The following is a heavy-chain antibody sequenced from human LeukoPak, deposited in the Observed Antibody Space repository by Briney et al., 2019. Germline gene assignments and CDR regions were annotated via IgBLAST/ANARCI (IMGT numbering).Heavy chain of an antibody. CDR2: IWYDGRNK. V-gene: IGHV3-33*01. D-gene: IGHD5-18*01. CDR1: GFTFSSYG. CDR3: AIQGSYGKDY. Sequence: GKSLRLSCAASGFTFSSYGMHWVRQAPGKGLEGVAVIWYDGRNKHYADSVKGRFTISRDNSKNTLYLQMNSLRAEDTAVYYCAIQGSYGKDYWGQGTLVTVSS. J-gene: IGHJ4*02.